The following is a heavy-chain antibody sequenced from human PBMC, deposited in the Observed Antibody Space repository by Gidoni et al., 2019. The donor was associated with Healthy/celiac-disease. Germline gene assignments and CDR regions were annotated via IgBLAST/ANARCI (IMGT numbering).Heavy chain of an antibody. V-gene: IGHV4-34*01. CDR1: GGSFSRYY. CDR3: ARSSSYYSWCDT. CDR2: INHSGST. D-gene: IGHD6-13*01. Sequence: QVPLQQWCAGLLKPSEPLSLTCAVYGGSFSRYYWSWIRQPPGKGLEWIGEINHSGSTNYNPALKSRVTISVDTSKNQVSLKLSAVTGADTAVYYCARSSSYYSWCDTWGQGTLVTVSS. J-gene: IGHJ5*02.